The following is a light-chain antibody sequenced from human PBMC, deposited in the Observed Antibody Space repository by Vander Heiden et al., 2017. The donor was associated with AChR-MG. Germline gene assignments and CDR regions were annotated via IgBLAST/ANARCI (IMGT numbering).Light chain of an antibody. CDR3: QQYDNLPFT. V-gene: IGKV1-33*01. CDR2: DAS. J-gene: IGKJ3*01. CDR1: QDISNY. Sequence: DIQMTQSPSSLSASVVDRVTITCQASQDISNYLNWYQQKAGKAPKLLIYDASNLETGVPSRFSGSGSGTDFTFTISSLQPEDIATYYCQQYDNLPFTFGPGTKVDIK.